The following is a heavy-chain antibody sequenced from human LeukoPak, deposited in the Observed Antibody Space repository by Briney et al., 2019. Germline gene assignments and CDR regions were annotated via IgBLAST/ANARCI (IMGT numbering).Heavy chain of an antibody. D-gene: IGHD4-17*01. CDR1: GXSISSASSY. Sequence: SETLSLTCTVSGXSISSASSYWAWIRQPPGKGLEWIGSIYYSGSTYYNPSLNSRVAISVDTSKNQFSLQLSPLTAADTAVYHCARHGHHGDYDYWGQGTLVTVSS. V-gene: IGHV4-39*01. CDR2: IYYSGST. J-gene: IGHJ4*02. CDR3: ARHGHHGDYDY.